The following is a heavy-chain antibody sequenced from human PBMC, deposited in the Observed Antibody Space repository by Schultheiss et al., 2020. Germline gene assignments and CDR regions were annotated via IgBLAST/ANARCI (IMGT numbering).Heavy chain of an antibody. CDR2: IKSKTDGGTT. Sequence: GESLKISCAASGFTFSNAWMSWVRQAPGKGLEWVGRIKSKTDGGTTDYAAPVKGRFTISRDDSKNTLYLQMNSLKTEDTAVYYCTKIRGGWSDYWGQGTLVTVSS. D-gene: IGHD6-19*01. V-gene: IGHV3-15*01. CDR3: TKIRGGWSDY. CDR1: GFTFSNAW. J-gene: IGHJ4*02.